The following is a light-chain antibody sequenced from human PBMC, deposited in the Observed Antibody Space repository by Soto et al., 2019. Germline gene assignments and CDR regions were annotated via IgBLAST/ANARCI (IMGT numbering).Light chain of an antibody. CDR3: QQYNNWPQT. V-gene: IGKV3-15*01. CDR1: QTIGSS. J-gene: IGKJ1*01. Sequence: EVVMTQSPATLSVSLGERATLSCRASQTIGSSLAWYQQKPGQAPRLLIYGASTRATDIPARFGGSGSGTEFTLTISSLQSEDSAIYYCQQYNNWPQTFGQGTKVEIK. CDR2: GAS.